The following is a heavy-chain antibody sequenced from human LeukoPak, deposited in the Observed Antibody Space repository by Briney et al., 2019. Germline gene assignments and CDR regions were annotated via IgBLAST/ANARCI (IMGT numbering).Heavy chain of an antibody. CDR1: GGPFSGYF. V-gene: IGHV4-34*01. CDR2: IHNSGTT. J-gene: IGHJ4*02. CDR3: ARSYYYNLGSFPFDF. D-gene: IGHD3-10*01. Sequence: SETLSLTCAVSGGPFSGYFWSWIRQSSGKGLEWIGEIHNSGTTNYNPSLNSRVTISEDTSKNQFYLNLSSVTAADTAVYYCARSYYYNLGSFPFDFWGQGTLVTVSS.